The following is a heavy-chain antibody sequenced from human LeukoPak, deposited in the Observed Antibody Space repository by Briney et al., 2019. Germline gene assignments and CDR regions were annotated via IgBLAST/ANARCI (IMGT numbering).Heavy chain of an antibody. CDR3: VKGYSSSWSGYFDS. J-gene: IGHJ4*02. V-gene: IGHV3-9*01. CDR1: GFIFDDFV. Sequence: GGSLRLSCEASGFIFDDFVMYWVRQSPGKGLEWVLGITWDGYKIDYVDSVKGRFTISRDNARNSLFLQMNRVRVEDTAFYYCVKGYSSSWSGYFDSWGQGTLVTVAS. CDR2: ITWDGYKI. D-gene: IGHD5-18*01.